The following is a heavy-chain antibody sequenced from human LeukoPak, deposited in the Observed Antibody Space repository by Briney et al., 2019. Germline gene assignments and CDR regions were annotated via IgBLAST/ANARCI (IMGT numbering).Heavy chain of an antibody. J-gene: IGHJ4*02. CDR3: ARRTPGYSYDY. CDR2: IYYSGST. D-gene: IGHD5-18*01. V-gene: IGHV4-31*03. Sequence: SETLSLTCTVSGGSISSGGYYWSWIRQHPGKGLEWIGYIYYSGSTYYNPSLKSRVTISVDTSKNQFSLKLSSVTAADTAVYYCARRTPGYSYDYWGQGTLVTVSS. CDR1: GGSISSGGYY.